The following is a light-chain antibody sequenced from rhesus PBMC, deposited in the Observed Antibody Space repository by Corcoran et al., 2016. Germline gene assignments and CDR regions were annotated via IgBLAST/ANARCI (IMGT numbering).Light chain of an antibody. Sequence: DIQMTQSSSSLSASVGDTVTITCRASQDISRYLNWFQQKPGKAPKLLIYTASNLESGVPSRFSGSGSGTEFTLTISSLQPEDFASYYCLQHKSYPRTFGQWTKVEIK. CDR3: LQHKSYPRT. CDR1: QDISRY. J-gene: IGKJ1*01. V-gene: IGKV1-28*02. CDR2: TAS.